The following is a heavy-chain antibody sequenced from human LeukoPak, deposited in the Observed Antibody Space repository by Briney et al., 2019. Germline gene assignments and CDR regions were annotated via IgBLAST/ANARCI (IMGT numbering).Heavy chain of an antibody. CDR1: GFTFSSSG. D-gene: IGHD2-2*01. CDR3: AKDRSPSWSLDY. J-gene: IGHJ4*02. V-gene: IGHV3-30*18. Sequence: GRSLRLSCAASGFTFSSSGMHWVRQAPGKGLEWVAVISNDGNNKYYADSVKGRFTISRDNSKNTQYLQMNSLGAEDTAVYYCAKDRSPSWSLDYWGQGTLVTVSS. CDR2: ISNDGNNK.